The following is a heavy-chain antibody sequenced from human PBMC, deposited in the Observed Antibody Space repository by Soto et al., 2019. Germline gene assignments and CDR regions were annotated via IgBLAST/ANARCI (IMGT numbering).Heavy chain of an antibody. J-gene: IGHJ3*02. CDR2: IIPIFGTA. V-gene: IGHV1-69*06. Sequence: ASVKVSCKASGGTFSSYAISWVRQAPGQGLEWMGGIIPIFGTANYAQKFQGRVTITADKSTSTAYMELSSLRSEDTAVYYCASALLAYCGGDCFNAFDIWGQGTMVTVSS. D-gene: IGHD2-21*02. CDR1: GGTFSSYA. CDR3: ASALLAYCGGDCFNAFDI.